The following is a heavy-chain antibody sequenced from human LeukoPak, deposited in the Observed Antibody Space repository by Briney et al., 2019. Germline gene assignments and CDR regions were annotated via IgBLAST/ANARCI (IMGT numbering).Heavy chain of an antibody. CDR3: ARDLNV. V-gene: IGHV3-74*01. CDR1: GFTFSSYW. J-gene: IGHJ6*02. CDR2: INSDGSST. Sequence: GGSLTLSCAASGFTFSSYWMHWVRQAPGKGLVWASGINSDGSSTTYADSVKGRFTISRDNAKNTLYLQMNSLRAEDTAVYYCARDLNVWGQGTTVSVSS.